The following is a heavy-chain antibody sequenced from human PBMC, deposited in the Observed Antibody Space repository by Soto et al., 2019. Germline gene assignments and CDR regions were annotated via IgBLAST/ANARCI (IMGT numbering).Heavy chain of an antibody. V-gene: IGHV3-48*01. CDR3: ARGVGSFDY. D-gene: IGHD1-1*01. CDR2: ISFNSGTI. Sequence: GGSLRLSCVASEFTFRTYNMNWVRQAPGKGLEWISYISFNSGTIYYADSVKGRFTISRDNAKNSLYLQMNSLRVEDTAVYYCARGVGSFDYWGQGTLVTVSS. J-gene: IGHJ4*02. CDR1: EFTFRTYN.